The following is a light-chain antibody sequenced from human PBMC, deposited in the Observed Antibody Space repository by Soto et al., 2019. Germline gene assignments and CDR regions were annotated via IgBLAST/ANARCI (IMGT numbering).Light chain of an antibody. J-gene: IGLJ3*02. Sequence: QSALTQPASVSGSPGQSITISCTGTSSDVGSCNCVSWYQQHPGKAPTLMIYEVNKRPSGISNRFPGSTSGNTASLTISGLQAEDEADYYCCSSVGSPNWVFGGGTKLTVL. CDR1: SSDVGSCNC. CDR3: CSSVGSPNWV. CDR2: EVN. V-gene: IGLV2-23*02.